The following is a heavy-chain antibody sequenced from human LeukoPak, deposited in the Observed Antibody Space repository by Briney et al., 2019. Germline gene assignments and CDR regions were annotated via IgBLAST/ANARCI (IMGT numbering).Heavy chain of an antibody. J-gene: IGHJ4*02. V-gene: IGHV3-48*04. CDR2: ISSSGSTI. Sequence: GGSLRLSCAASGFTFSTYGMSWVRQAPGKGLEWVSYISSSGSTIYYADSVKGRFTISRDNAKNSLYLQMNSLRAEDTAVYYCVREDIVATTLDYWGQGTLVTVSS. D-gene: IGHD5-12*01. CDR1: GFTFSTYG. CDR3: VREDIVATTLDY.